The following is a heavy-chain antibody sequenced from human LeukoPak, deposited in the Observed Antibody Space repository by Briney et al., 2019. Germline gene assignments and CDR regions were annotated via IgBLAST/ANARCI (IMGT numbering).Heavy chain of an antibody. CDR3: ATTTIRLGY. J-gene: IGHJ4*02. D-gene: IGHD1-26*01. V-gene: IGHV4-39*07. CDR1: GGSISSSSHY. CDR2: ISNSGST. Sequence: SETLSLTCTVSGGSISSSSHYWGWLRQPPGNGLEWIGSISNSGSTYYNPSLKSRVTISVDTSNNQFSLKLSSVTAADTAVYYCATTTIRLGYWGQGTLVTVSS.